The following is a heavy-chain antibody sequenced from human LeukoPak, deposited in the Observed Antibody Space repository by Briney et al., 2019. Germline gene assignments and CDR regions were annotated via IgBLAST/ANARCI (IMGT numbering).Heavy chain of an antibody. CDR2: ISSSGRNI. Sequence: PGGSLRLSCGASGVTIITYEMNWVRQAPGKGLEWVSYISSSGRNIYYADSVRGRFTISIDNAKNSLYLQMNSLRAEDTAVYYCARGDTGDHGYVEYWGQGTLVTVSS. J-gene: IGHJ4*02. V-gene: IGHV3-48*03. CDR3: ARGDTGDHGYVEY. CDR1: GVTIITYE. D-gene: IGHD7-27*01.